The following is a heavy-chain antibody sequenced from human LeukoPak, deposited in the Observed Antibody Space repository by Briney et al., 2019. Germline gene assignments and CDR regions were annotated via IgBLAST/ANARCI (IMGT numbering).Heavy chain of an antibody. Sequence: GGSLRLSCAGAGFSITDHHMDWVRQAPGKGLEWVSSISSSSSYIYYADSVKGRFTISRDNAKNSLYLQMNSLRAEDTAVYYCARDLPNHCSSTSCYGYYMDVWGKGTTVTVSS. V-gene: IGHV3-21*01. CDR1: GFSITDHH. CDR2: ISSSSSYI. CDR3: ARDLPNHCSSTSCYGYYMDV. J-gene: IGHJ6*03. D-gene: IGHD2-2*01.